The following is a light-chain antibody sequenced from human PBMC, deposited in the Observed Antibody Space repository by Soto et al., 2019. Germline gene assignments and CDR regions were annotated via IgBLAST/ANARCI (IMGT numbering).Light chain of an antibody. CDR1: QSVPSDW. CDR3: QQYGNFPYT. V-gene: IGKV3-20*01. CDR2: RTS. J-gene: IGKJ2*01. Sequence: EIVLTQSPGTLSLSPGERATLSCRASQSVPSDWLAWYRHKPGQAPRLLIYRTSSMATGVPDRVSGSGSGTDFTLTLNRLEPEDFAVYYCQQYGNFPYTFGQGTKLEIK.